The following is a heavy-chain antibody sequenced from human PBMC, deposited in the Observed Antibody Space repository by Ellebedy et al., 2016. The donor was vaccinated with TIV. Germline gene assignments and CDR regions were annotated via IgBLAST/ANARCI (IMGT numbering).Heavy chain of an antibody. D-gene: IGHD6-19*01. CDR3: VKDAISTGWLYFDF. CDR1: GFTFSSYA. J-gene: IGHJ4*02. Sequence: GESLKISCAASGFTFSSYAMSWVRQAPGKGLEWVSVISGSGRTISYADSVKGRFTISRDNSKNTLYLQLNSLRAEDTAVYFCVKDAISTGWLYFDFWGQGTLVTVSS. CDR2: ISGSGRTI. V-gene: IGHV3-23*01.